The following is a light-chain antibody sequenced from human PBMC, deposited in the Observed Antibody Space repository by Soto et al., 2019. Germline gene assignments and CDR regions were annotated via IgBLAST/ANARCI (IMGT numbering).Light chain of an antibody. V-gene: IGKV1-5*01. CDR1: KNINTW. CDR2: DAS. CDR3: QQYDSYSWT. Sequence: DIQMTQSPSTLSASVGDRVTITCRASKNINTWVAWYQQKPGKAPKLLIYDASSLESGVPSRVSGSGSGTEFTLTISSLQPDDFATYYCQQYDSYSWTFDQGTKVDI. J-gene: IGKJ1*01.